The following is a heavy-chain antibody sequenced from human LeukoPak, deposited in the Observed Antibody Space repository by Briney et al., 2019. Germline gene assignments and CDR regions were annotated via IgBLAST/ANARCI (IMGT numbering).Heavy chain of an antibody. CDR1: GFNFGSYA. J-gene: IGHJ6*04. V-gene: IGHV3-30*04. CDR3: ASDQIQEAYYYGMDV. CDR2: IWYDGSNK. Sequence: GRSLRLSCAASGFNFGSYAMHWVRQAPDKGLQWVAVIWYDGSNKYYADSVKGRFTISRDNAKNSLYLQMNSLRAEDTAVYYCASDQIQEAYYYGMDVWGKGTTVTVSS.